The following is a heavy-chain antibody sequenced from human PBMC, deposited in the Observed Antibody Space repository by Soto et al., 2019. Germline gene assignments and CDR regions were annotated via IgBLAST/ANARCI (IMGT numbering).Heavy chain of an antibody. V-gene: IGHV4-59*01. J-gene: IGHJ4*02. Sequence: PSETLSLTCTVSGVSSTSFYWSWIRQSPGKGLEWIGYIFDNGDVKYNPSLMSRLTMSIDMSKNEFSLRLKSVTAAETAMYYCARGWGSKWYYFDSWGEGTLVTVS. CDR2: IFDNGDV. D-gene: IGHD3-16*01. CDR1: GVSSTSFY. CDR3: ARGWGSKWYYFDS.